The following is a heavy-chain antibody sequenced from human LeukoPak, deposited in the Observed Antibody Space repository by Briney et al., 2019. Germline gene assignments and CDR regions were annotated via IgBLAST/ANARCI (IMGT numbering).Heavy chain of an antibody. CDR3: ARSIGGYCSGGSCLRQRYDAFDI. Sequence: GRSLRLSCAASGFTFSSYAMHWVRQAPGKGLAGVAVISYDGSNKYYADSVKGRFTISRDNSKNTLYLQMNSLRAEDTAVYYCARSIGGYCSGGSCLRQRYDAFDIWGQGTMVTVSS. V-gene: IGHV3-30-3*01. CDR1: GFTFSSYA. CDR2: ISYDGSNK. D-gene: IGHD2-15*01. J-gene: IGHJ3*02.